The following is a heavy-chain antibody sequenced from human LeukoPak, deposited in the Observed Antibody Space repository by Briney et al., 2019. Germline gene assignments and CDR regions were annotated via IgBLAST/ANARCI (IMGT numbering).Heavy chain of an antibody. D-gene: IGHD5-18*01. CDR3: ARSKGRPTAD. CDR1: GSTFSSYS. V-gene: IGHV3-21*01. J-gene: IGHJ4*02. CDR2: ISSSSSYI. Sequence: GGSVTLSCAASGSTFSSYSMNWVRQAPGKGLEWVSSISSSSSYIYYADSVKGRFTISRDNAKNSLYLQMNSLRAEDTAVYYCARSKGRPTADWGQGTLVTVSS.